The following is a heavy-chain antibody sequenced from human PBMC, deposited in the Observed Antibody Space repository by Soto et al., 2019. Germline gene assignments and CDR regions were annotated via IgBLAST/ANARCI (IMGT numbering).Heavy chain of an antibody. D-gene: IGHD6-13*01. CDR1: GGTFSSYA. CDR3: ARTLNRSGYSRSWSFDY. CDR2: IIPIFGTA. J-gene: IGHJ4*02. V-gene: IGHV1-69*13. Sequence: SVKVSCKASGGTFSSYAISWVRQAPGQGLEWMGGIIPIFGTANYAQKFQGRVTITADESTSTAYMELSSLRSEDTAVYYCARTLNRSGYSRSWSFDYWGQGTLLTVSS.